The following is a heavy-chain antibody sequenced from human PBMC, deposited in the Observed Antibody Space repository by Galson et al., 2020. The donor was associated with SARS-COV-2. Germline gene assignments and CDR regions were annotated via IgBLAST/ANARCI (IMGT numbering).Heavy chain of an antibody. J-gene: IGHJ4*02. D-gene: IGHD3-10*01. CDR1: GGSISPYY. CDR3: ARLPVVRGVDS. CDR2: IYYSGNT. Sequence: ASETLSLTCTVSGGSISPYYWSWIRQPPGKGLEWIGYIYYSGNTNYNPSLKSRLTISIDRSKNQFSLTLSSVTAADTAVYYCARLPVVRGVDSWGQGILVTVSS. V-gene: IGHV4-59*13.